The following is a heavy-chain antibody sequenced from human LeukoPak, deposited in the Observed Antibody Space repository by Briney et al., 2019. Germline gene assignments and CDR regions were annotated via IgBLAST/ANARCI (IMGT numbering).Heavy chain of an antibody. Sequence: GGSLRLSCAASGFTFSSYSMNWVRQAPGKGLEWVSSISSSSSYIYYADSVKGRFTISRDNAKNSVSLQMNSLRAEDTAVYYCAKGLDSDCSGGSCYSHAFDIWGQGTMVTVSS. J-gene: IGHJ3*02. CDR3: AKGLDSDCSGGSCYSHAFDI. CDR1: GFTFSSYS. V-gene: IGHV3-21*04. CDR2: ISSSSSYI. D-gene: IGHD2-15*01.